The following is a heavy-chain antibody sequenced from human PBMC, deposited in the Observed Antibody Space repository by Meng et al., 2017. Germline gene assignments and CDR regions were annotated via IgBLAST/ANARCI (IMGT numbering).Heavy chain of an antibody. J-gene: IGHJ4*02. CDR3: ARAPYYYDSSGYYLSPSPDY. Sequence: SVKVSCKASGGTFSSYAISWVRQAPGQGLEWMGGIIPIFGTANYAQKFQGRVTITADESTSTAYMELSSLRSEDTAVYYCARAPYYYDSSGYYLSPSPDYWGQGTRVTVSS. V-gene: IGHV1-69*13. CDR1: GGTFSSYA. D-gene: IGHD3-22*01. CDR2: IIPIFGTA.